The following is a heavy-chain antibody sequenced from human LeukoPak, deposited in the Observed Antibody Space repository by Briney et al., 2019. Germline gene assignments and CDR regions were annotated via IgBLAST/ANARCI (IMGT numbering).Heavy chain of an antibody. Sequence: SETLSLTCTVSGGSISYYYWSWIRQPPGKGLEWIGYIYYSGSTNYNPSLKSRVSISVDTSKNHFSLNLSSVTAADTAVYYCARGTSTDFDCWGQGTLVTVSS. CDR1: GGSISYYY. V-gene: IGHV4-59*01. J-gene: IGHJ4*02. CDR3: ARGTSTDFDC. D-gene: IGHD5/OR15-5a*01. CDR2: IYYSGST.